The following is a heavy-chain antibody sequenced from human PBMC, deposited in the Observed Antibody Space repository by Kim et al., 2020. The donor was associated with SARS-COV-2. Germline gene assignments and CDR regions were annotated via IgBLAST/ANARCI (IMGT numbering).Heavy chain of an antibody. CDR1: GDSVSSNNAA. V-gene: IGHV6-1*01. CDR2: TYYRSKWYN. J-gene: IGHJ6*02. CDR3: ATWGMDV. Sequence: SQTLSLTCAISGDSVSSNNAAWNWIRQSPSRGLEWLGRTYYRSKWYNDYAESVKSRITIRPDTSKNQVSLQVTSVTPDDTPVYYCATWGMDVWGQGTTVT.